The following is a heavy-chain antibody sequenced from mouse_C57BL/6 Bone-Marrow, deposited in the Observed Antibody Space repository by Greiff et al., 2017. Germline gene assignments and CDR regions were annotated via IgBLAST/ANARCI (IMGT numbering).Heavy chain of an antibody. J-gene: IGHJ2*01. CDR2: ISDGGSYT. D-gene: IGHD3-2*02. Sequence: EVKLVESGGGLVKPGGSLKLSCAASGFTFSSYAMSWVRQTPEKRLEWVATISDGGSYTYYPDNVKGRFTISRDNAKNNLYLQMSHLKSENTAMYYGARDLRPYYFDYWGQGTTLTVSS. CDR3: ARDLRPYYFDY. V-gene: IGHV5-4*01. CDR1: GFTFSSYA.